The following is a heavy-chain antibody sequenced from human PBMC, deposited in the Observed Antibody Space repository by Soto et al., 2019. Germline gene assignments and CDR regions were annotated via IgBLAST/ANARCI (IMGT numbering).Heavy chain of an antibody. CDR3: AKAIFGVVIISLFDY. CDR1: GFTFSSYA. V-gene: IGHV3-23*01. Sequence: GSLRLSCAASGFTFSSYAMSWVRQAPGKGLEWVSAISGSGGSTYYADSVKGRFTISRDNSKNTLYLQMNSLRAEDTAVYYCAKAIFGVVIISLFDYWGQGTLVTVSS. J-gene: IGHJ4*02. CDR2: ISGSGGST. D-gene: IGHD3-3*01.